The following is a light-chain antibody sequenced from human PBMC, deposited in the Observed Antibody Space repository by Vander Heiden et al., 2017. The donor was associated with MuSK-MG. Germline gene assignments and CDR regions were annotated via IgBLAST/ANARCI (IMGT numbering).Light chain of an antibody. CDR1: QSVSSSY. J-gene: IGKJ4*01. CDR3: QLYGSSPSLT. V-gene: IGKV3D-20*01. CDR2: DAS. Sequence: EIVLTQSPATLSLSPGERATLSCGASQSVSSSYLAWYQQKPGRAPRLLIYDASSRATGIPDRFSGSGYGTDFTLTISRLEPEDFAVYYCQLYGSSPSLTFGGGTKVEIK.